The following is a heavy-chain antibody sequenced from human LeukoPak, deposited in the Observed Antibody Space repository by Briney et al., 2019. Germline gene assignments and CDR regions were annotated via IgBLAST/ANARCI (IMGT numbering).Heavy chain of an antibody. D-gene: IGHD5-18*01. CDR1: GGSISSGGYS. V-gene: IGHV4-30-2*01. CDR2: IYHSGST. J-gene: IGHJ5*02. Sequence: PSETLSLTCAVSGGSISSGGYSWSWIRQPPGKGLEWIGYIYHSGSTYYNPSLKSRVTISVDRSKNQFSLKLSSVTAADTAVYYCARAAIQLWPGNWFDPWGQGTLVTVSS. CDR3: ARAAIQLWPGNWFDP.